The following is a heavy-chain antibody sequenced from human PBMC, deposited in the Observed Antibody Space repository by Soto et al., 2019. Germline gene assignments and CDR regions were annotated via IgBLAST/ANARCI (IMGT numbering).Heavy chain of an antibody. J-gene: IGHJ5*02. CDR3: AREKSDLELFNWLDP. CDR2: IDPRDSYT. D-gene: IGHD1-7*01. V-gene: IGHV5-10-1*01. CDR1: VYSFTTYW. Sequence: RGESLKISCEASVYSFTTYWISWVRQMPGKGLEWMGAIDPRDSYTKYSPSFQGHVTISVDKSISTAYLQWNSLKASDTAIYYCAREKSDLELFNWLDPWGQGTLVTVSS.